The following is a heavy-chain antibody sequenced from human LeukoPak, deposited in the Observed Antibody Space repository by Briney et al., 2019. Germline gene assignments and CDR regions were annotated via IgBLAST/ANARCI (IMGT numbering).Heavy chain of an antibody. CDR3: ARGGGSGYDYNLDY. V-gene: IGHV3-7*01. CDR2: INQDGSEK. Sequence: PGGSLRLSCAASGFTFSSYWMSWVRQAPGKGLEWVANINQDGSEKYYVDSVKGRFTISRDNAKNSLYLQMNSLRAEDTAVYYCARGGGSGYDYNLDYWGQGTLDTVSS. J-gene: IGHJ4*02. CDR1: GFTFSSYW. D-gene: IGHD5-12*01.